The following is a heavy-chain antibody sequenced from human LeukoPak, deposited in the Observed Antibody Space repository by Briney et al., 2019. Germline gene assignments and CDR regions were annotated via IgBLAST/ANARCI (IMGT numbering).Heavy chain of an antibody. CDR2: ISGDSKYI. D-gene: IGHD5-18*01. J-gene: IGHJ4*02. V-gene: IGHV3-21*04. CDR1: GFTFSRYT. CDR3: ARDGSYGSFDY. Sequence: GGSLRLSCAGSGFTFSRYTFNWVRQAPGRGLEWVSAISGDSKYIYYTDSVKGRFTISRDNARNSVYLQMNSLRAEDTGLYHCARDGSYGSFDYWGQGTLVTVSS.